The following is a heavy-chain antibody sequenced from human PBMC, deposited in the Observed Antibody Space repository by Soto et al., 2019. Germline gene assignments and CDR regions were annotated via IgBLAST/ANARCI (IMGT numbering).Heavy chain of an antibody. CDR1: GYTFTDYY. CDR3: ARGSPTTTPFDY. V-gene: IGHV1-2*04. D-gene: IGHD1-1*01. CDR2: INPNNGGT. J-gene: IGHJ4*02. Sequence: QVQLVQSGADLKKPGASVKVSCKASGYTFTDYYMHWVRQAPGQGLEWMGWINPNNGGTSYAQKFEVWVTMTRDTFISTVYMEVRRLSSDDTAVYYCARGSPTTTPFDYWGQGTLVAVSS.